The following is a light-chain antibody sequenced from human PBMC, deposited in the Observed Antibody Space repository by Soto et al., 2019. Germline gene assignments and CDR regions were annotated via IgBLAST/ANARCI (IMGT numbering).Light chain of an antibody. CDR1: QSISNW. V-gene: IGKV1-5*01. Sequence: DIQMTQSPSTLSASVGDRVAITCRASQSISNWLAWYQQKPGKAPKLLISEASNLKSGVPSRFSGSGSETEFTLTITSLQPDDFATYYCQQYHNYPLTFGQGTKVEIK. CDR3: QQYHNYPLT. CDR2: EAS. J-gene: IGKJ1*01.